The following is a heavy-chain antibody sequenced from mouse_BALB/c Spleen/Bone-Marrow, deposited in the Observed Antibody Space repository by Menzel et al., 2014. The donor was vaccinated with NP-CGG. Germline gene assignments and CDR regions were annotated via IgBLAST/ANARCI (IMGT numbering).Heavy chain of an antibody. Sequence: EVQGVESGGGLVQPGGSLKLSCAASGFDFXRYWMSWVRQAPGKGLEWIGEINPDSSTINYTPSLKDKFIISRDNAKNTLYLQMSKVRSEDTARYYGARRGYYGYFDYWGQGTTLTVSS. CDR3: ARRGYYGYFDY. V-gene: IGHV4-1*02. D-gene: IGHD2-3*01. J-gene: IGHJ2*01. CDR1: GFDFXRYW. CDR2: INPDSSTI.